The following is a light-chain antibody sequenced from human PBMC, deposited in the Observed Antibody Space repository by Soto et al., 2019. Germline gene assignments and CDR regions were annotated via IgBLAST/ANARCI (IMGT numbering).Light chain of an antibody. Sequence: EIVMTQSPATLSVSPGERATLSCRASQSVSSSLAWYQQKPGQAPRLLIYGASTRATGIPARFSGSGSGTEFTLTISSLQSEDFAVYYCQQYNSWGTFGQGTKVEIK. V-gene: IGKV3-15*01. CDR3: QQYNSWGT. CDR1: QSVSSS. CDR2: GAS. J-gene: IGKJ1*01.